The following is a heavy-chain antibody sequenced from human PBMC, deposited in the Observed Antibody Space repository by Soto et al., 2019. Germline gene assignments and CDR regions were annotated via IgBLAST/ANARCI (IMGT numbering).Heavy chain of an antibody. D-gene: IGHD6-19*01. Sequence: QVQLVQSGAEVKKPGASVKVSCKASGYTFTSYGISWVRQAPGQGLEWMGWISAYNGNTNYAQKLQGRVTMTTDTAXSXVYMELRSLRSDDTAVYYCARDQQWLGTYYYYGMDVWGQGPTVTVSS. V-gene: IGHV1-18*01. CDR1: GYTFTSYG. J-gene: IGHJ6*02. CDR2: ISAYNGNT. CDR3: ARDQQWLGTYYYYGMDV.